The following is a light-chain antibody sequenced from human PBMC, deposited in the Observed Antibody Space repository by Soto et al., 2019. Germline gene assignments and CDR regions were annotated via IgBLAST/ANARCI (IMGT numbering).Light chain of an antibody. V-gene: IGLV2-14*01. CDR1: SSDVGGHDY. Sequence: QSALTQPASVSGSPGQSITISCTGTSSDVGGHDYVSWYQQYPGKAPKPMIYDVTYRPSGVSNRFSGSKSGNTASLTISGLQAEDEADYYCSSYTSSRTVVFGGGTKVTVL. J-gene: IGLJ3*02. CDR3: SSYTSSRTVV. CDR2: DVT.